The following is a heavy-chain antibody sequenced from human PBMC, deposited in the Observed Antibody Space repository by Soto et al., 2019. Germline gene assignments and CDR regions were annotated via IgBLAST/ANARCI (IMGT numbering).Heavy chain of an antibody. Sequence: QVQVVQSGDEVKKPGASVKVSCKASGYTFTNYGFSWVRQAPGQGLEWMGWISGYNGNTKYAENFQGRVTMTTDTTTSTAHMELRSMRSDDTAVYHPAREGKAPYHYYRMDVWGQGTAATVSS. J-gene: IGHJ6*02. D-gene: IGHD3-10*01. CDR3: AREGKAPYHYYRMDV. CDR2: ISGYNGNT. CDR1: GYTFTNYG. V-gene: IGHV1-18*01.